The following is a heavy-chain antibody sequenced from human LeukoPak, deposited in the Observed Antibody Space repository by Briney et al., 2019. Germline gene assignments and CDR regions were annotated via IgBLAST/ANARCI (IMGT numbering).Heavy chain of an antibody. V-gene: IGHV3-43*02. CDR3: AKDRGSYPDY. Sequence: PGGSLRLSCAASGFTFNDYGMHWVRQAPGKGLEWVSLISGDGNSTYYADSVKGRFTISRDNSKNSLYLQMNSLRGEDTALYYCAKDRGSYPDYWGQGALVTVSS. J-gene: IGHJ4*02. CDR1: GFTFNDYG. D-gene: IGHD1-26*01. CDR2: ISGDGNST.